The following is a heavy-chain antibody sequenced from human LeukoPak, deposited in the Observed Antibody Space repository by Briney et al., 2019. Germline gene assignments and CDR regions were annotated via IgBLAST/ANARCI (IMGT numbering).Heavy chain of an antibody. CDR1: GFTFSSYA. Sequence: GGSLRLSCAASGFTFSSYAMSWVRQAPGKGLEWVSSISSSSSYIYYAGSVQGRFTISRDNAKNSLYLQMNSLRAEDTAVYYCAREGRSSGWYYFDYWGQGTLVTVSS. CDR3: AREGRSSGWYYFDY. V-gene: IGHV3-21*01. J-gene: IGHJ4*02. D-gene: IGHD6-19*01. CDR2: ISSSSSYI.